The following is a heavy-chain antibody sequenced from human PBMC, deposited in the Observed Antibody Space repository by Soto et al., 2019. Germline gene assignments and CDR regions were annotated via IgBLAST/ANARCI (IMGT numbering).Heavy chain of an antibody. Sequence: GGSLRLSCAASGFTFSSYGMHWVRQAPGKGLEWVAVIWYDGSNKYYADSVKGRFTISRDNSKNTLYLQMNSLRAEDTAVYYCARGGDITYYDFWSGYTNYYMDVWGKGTTVTVSS. D-gene: IGHD3-3*01. CDR1: GFTFSSYG. CDR2: IWYDGSNK. V-gene: IGHV3-33*01. CDR3: ARGGDITYYDFWSGYTNYYMDV. J-gene: IGHJ6*03.